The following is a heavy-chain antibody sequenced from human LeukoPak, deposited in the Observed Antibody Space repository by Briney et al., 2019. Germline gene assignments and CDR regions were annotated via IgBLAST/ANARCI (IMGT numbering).Heavy chain of an antibody. J-gene: IGHJ3*02. Sequence: GGPLRLSCGASGFTFSRYSMNWVRQAPGKGLEWVSSISSSGNYIYYADSVKGRFTISRDNAKNSLYLQMNSLRAEDTAVYYCASRNQYCGGDCFWAFDIWGQGTMVTVSS. D-gene: IGHD2-21*02. CDR1: GFTFSRYS. V-gene: IGHV3-21*01. CDR2: ISSSGNYI. CDR3: ASRNQYCGGDCFWAFDI.